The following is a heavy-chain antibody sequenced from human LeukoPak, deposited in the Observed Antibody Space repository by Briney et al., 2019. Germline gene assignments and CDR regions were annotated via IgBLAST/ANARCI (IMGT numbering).Heavy chain of an antibody. CDR1: GFTFSSYA. CDR3: ARGHGPAALFDP. J-gene: IGHJ5*02. V-gene: IGHV3-64*01. Sequence: GGSLRLSCAASGFTFSSYAMHWVRQAPGKGLEYVSAISSNGGSTYYANSVKGRFTISRDNSKNTLYLQMGSLRAEDMAVYYCARGHGPAALFDPWGQGTLVTVSS. CDR2: ISSNGGST. D-gene: IGHD2-15*01.